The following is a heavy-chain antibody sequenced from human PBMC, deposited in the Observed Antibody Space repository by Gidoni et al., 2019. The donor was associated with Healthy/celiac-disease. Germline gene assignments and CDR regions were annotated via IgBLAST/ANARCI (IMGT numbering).Heavy chain of an antibody. D-gene: IGHD3-3*01. V-gene: IGHV1-69*01. CDR2: IIPSFGTA. Sequence: QVQLVQSGAEVKKPGSSVKVSCKASGGTFSSYAISWVRQAPGHGLEWMGGIIPSFGTANYAQKFQGRVTITADESTSTAYMELSSLRSEDTAVYYCARDQRSYDFWSGYYSPLNFDYWGQGTLVTVSS. CDR1: GGTFSSYA. J-gene: IGHJ4*02. CDR3: ARDQRSYDFWSGYYSPLNFDY.